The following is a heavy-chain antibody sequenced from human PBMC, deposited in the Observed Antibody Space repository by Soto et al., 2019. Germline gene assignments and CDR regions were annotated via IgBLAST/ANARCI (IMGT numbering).Heavy chain of an antibody. Sequence: EVQLVESGGGLVQPGGSLRLSCAASGFTFSSYSINWVRQAPGKGLEWVSYISTSGSTIYYADSVKGRFTISRDNARNSVYLQVNSLRAEDPAVYYCAREGGMDVWGQGTTVTVSS. V-gene: IGHV3-48*01. J-gene: IGHJ6*02. CDR1: GFTFSSYS. CDR3: AREGGMDV. CDR2: ISTSGSTI.